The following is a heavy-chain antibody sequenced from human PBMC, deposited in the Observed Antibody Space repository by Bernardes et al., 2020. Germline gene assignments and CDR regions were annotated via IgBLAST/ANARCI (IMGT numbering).Heavy chain of an antibody. CDR1: GYTFTSYG. Sequence: VKVSCKASGYTFTSYGISWVRQAPGQGLEWMGWISAYNGNTNYAQKLQGRVTMTTDTSTSTAYMELRSLRSDDTAVYYCARGVFGGVIVVMAFDIWGQGTMVTVSS. V-gene: IGHV1-18*01. CDR3: ARGVFGGVIVVMAFDI. J-gene: IGHJ3*02. CDR2: ISAYNGNT. D-gene: IGHD3-16*02.